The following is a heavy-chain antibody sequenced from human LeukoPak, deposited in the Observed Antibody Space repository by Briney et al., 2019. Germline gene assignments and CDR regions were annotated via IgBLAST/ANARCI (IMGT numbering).Heavy chain of an antibody. CDR2: IYVGGNT. D-gene: IGHD2-15*01. Sequence: GGSLRLSCAASGFTVSSTFMSWVGQAPGKGLEWVSVIYVGGNTYYADSVKGRFTISRDNAKNSLYLQMNSLRAEDTAVYYCARRKEAASSRTFDYWGQGTLVTVSS. J-gene: IGHJ4*02. CDR1: GFTVSSTF. CDR3: ARRKEAASSRTFDY. V-gene: IGHV3-53*01.